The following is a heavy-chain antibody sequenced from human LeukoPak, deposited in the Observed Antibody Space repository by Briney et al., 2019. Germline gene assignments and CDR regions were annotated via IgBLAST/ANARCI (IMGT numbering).Heavy chain of an antibody. CDR2: IADSGSI. D-gene: IGHD1-7*01. V-gene: IGHV4-59*08. Sequence: KPSATLSLTCTVAGGSISGYYWNWIRPPPGKGLGWIGYIADSGSIKSSPSLKSPIAISVDMSKNQVSLKLTHVTAADTAVYYCARSLYNWNYGWFDRWGQGSLVTVSS. CDR1: GGSISGYY. CDR3: ARSLYNWNYGWFDR. J-gene: IGHJ5*02.